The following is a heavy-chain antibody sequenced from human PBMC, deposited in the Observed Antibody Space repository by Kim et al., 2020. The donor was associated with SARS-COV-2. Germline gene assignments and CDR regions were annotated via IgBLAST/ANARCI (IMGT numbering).Heavy chain of an antibody. V-gene: IGHV3-30*04. D-gene: IGHD3-10*01. CDR3: ARDPEGRYYYGSGSADPFDY. CDR1: GFTFSSYA. J-gene: IGHJ4*02. Sequence: GGSLRLSCAASGFTFSSYAMHWVRQAPGKGLEWVAVISYDGSNKYYADSVKGRFTISRDNSKNTLYLQMNSLRAEDTAVYYCARDPEGRYYYGSGSADPFDYWGQGTLVTVSS. CDR2: ISYDGSNK.